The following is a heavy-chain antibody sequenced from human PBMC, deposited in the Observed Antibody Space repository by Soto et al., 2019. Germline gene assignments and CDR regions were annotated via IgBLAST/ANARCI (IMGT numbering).Heavy chain of an antibody. CDR1: GFTFNTYS. CDR2: ISSGSSSI. J-gene: IGHJ6*03. D-gene: IGHD6-6*01. V-gene: IGHV3-48*01. CDR3: ARGIGSSSAGYYYMDV. Sequence: GGSLRLSCAASGFTFNTYSMNWVRQAPGKGLECISYISSGSSSIYYADSVKGRFTISRDNAKNSLFLQMNSLRAEDTAVYYCARGIGSSSAGYYYMDVWGKGTTVT.